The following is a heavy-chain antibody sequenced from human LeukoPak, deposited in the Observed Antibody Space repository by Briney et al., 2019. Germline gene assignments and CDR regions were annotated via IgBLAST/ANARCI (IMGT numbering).Heavy chain of an antibody. D-gene: IGHD1-26*01. Sequence: PGRSLRLSCAASGFTFSSYAMHWDRQAPGRGLEWVAVISYDGSNKYYADSVKGRFTISRDNSKNTLYLQMNSLRAEDTAVYYCASGSYQKYFDYWGQGTLVTVSS. CDR1: GFTFSSYA. CDR3: ASGSYQKYFDY. CDR2: ISYDGSNK. V-gene: IGHV3-30*04. J-gene: IGHJ4*02.